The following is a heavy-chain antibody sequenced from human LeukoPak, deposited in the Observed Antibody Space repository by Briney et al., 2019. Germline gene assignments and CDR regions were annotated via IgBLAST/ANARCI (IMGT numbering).Heavy chain of an antibody. V-gene: IGHV1-69*05. CDR3: VRLYCSSTSCSS. Sequence: SVKVSCKASGGTFSSYAISWVRQAPGQGLEWMGGIIPIFGTANYAQKFQGRVSITTDESTSTAYMELSSLRSEDTAVYYCVRLYCSSTSCSSWGQGTLVTVSS. CDR1: GGTFSSYA. CDR2: IIPIFGTA. D-gene: IGHD2-2*01. J-gene: IGHJ4*02.